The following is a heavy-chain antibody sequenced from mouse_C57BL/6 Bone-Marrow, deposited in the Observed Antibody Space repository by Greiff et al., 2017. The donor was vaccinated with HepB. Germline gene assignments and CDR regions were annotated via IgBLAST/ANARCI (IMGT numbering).Heavy chain of an antibody. V-gene: IGHV5-17*01. CDR1: GFTFSDYG. CDR3: ARGGSGFAY. D-gene: IGHD3-1*01. Sequence: VQLKESGGGLVKPGGSLKLSCAASGFTFSDYGMHWVRQAPEKGLEWVAYISSGSSTIYYADTVKGRFTISRDNAKNTLFLQMTSLRSEDTAMYYCARGGSGFAYWGQGTLVTVSA. J-gene: IGHJ3*01. CDR2: ISSGSSTI.